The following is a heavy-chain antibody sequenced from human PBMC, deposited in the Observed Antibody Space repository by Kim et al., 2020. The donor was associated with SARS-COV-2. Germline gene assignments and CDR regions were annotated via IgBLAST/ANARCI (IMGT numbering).Heavy chain of an antibody. Sequence: SETLSLTCTVSSGSISSYYWSWIRQPPGKGLEWIGYIYYSGSTNYNPSLKSRVTISVDTSKNQFSLKLSSVTAADTAVYYCASFGELTFDYWGQGTLVTVSS. V-gene: IGHV4-59*01. CDR1: SGSISSYY. CDR2: IYYSGST. D-gene: IGHD3-10*01. J-gene: IGHJ4*02. CDR3: ASFGELTFDY.